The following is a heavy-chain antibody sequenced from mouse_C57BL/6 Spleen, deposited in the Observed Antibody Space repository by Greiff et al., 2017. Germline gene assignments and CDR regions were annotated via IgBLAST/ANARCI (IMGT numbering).Heavy chain of an antibody. CDR2: IDPETGGT. J-gene: IGHJ1*03. CDR1: GYTFTDYE. D-gene: IGHD2-5*01. Sequence: VQLQQSGAELVRPGASVTLSCKASGYTFTDYEMHWVKQTPVHGLEWIGAIDPETGGTAYNQKFKGKAILTADKSSSTAYMELRSLTSEDSAVYYCTRHYSNLYWYFDVWGTGTTVTVSS. CDR3: TRHYSNLYWYFDV. V-gene: IGHV1-15*01.